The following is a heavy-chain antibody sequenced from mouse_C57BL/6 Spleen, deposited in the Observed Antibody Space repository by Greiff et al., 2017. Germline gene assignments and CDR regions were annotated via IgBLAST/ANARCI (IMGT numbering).Heavy chain of an antibody. CDR1: GFTFSDYG. J-gene: IGHJ1*03. CDR3: ARHGNYDWYFDV. D-gene: IGHD2-1*01. V-gene: IGHV5-17*01. Sequence: EVQRVESGGGLVKPGGSLKLSCAASGFTFSDYGMHWVRQAPEKGLEWVAYISSGSSTIYYADTVKGRFTISRDNAKNTLFLQMTSLGSEDTAMYYCARHGNYDWYFDVWGTGTTVTVSS. CDR2: ISSGSSTI.